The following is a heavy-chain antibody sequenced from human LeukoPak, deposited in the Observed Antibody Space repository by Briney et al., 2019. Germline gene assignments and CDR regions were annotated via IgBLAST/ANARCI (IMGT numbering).Heavy chain of an antibody. CDR2: IWYDGSNK. V-gene: IGHV3-33*01. J-gene: IGHJ4*02. CDR3: ARDALGRAAGLDY. D-gene: IGHD6-13*01. CDR1: GFTFSSYG. Sequence: PGGSLRLSCAASGFTFSSYGMHWVRQAPGKGLEWVAVIWYDGSNKYYADSVKGRFTISRDNSKNTLYLQMNSLRAEDTAVYYCARDALGRAAGLDYWGQGTLVTVSS.